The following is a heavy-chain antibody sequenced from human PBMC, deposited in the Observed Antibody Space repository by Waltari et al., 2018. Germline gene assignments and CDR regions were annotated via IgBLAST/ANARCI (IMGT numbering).Heavy chain of an antibody. CDR3: ARHGIAVAGSFDY. Sequence: QVQLQQWGAGLLKPSETLSLTCAVYGGSFSGYYWSWIRQPPGKGLEWIGEINHSGSTNYSPSLKIRVTISVDTSKNQFSLKLSSVTAADTAVYYCARHGIAVAGSFDYWGQGTLVTVSS. CDR1: GGSFSGYY. J-gene: IGHJ4*02. D-gene: IGHD6-19*01. V-gene: IGHV4-34*01. CDR2: INHSGST.